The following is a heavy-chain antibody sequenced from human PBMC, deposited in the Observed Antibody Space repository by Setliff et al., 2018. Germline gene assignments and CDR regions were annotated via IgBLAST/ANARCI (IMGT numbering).Heavy chain of an antibody. V-gene: IGHV1-69*08. CDR2: IIPIFGTA. CDR3: AISTIFGVVSPTPDAFDI. CDR1: GGTFSIYT. J-gene: IGHJ3*02. D-gene: IGHD3-3*01. Sequence: SAKVSCKASGGTFSIYTISWVRQAPGQGLEWMGRIIPIFGTANYAQKFQGRVTITADKSTSTAYMELSSLRSEDTAVYYCAISTIFGVVSPTPDAFDIWGQGTMVTVSS.